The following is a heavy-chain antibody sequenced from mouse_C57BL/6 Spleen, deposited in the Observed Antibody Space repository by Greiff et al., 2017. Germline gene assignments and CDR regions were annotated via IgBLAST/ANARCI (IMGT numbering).Heavy chain of an antibody. Sequence: VKLMESGAELVKPGASVKISCKASGYAFSSYWMTGGKQRPGKGLAWIGHISPGDGDTNYNGTFKGKATLTADKSSSTAYMQPSSLTSEDSAVYFCARGTYDGYYYFDYWRRGTTLTVSS. CDR2: ISPGDGDT. CDR3: ARGTYDGYYYFDY. D-gene: IGHD2-3*01. J-gene: IGHJ2*01. V-gene: IGHV1-80*01. CDR1: GYAFSSYW.